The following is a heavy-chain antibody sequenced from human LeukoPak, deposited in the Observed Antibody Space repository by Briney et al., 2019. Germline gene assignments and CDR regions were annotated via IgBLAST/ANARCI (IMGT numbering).Heavy chain of an antibody. CDR1: GGSISSNNW. V-gene: IGHV4-4*02. CDR2: IYHSGST. D-gene: IGHD3-16*01. J-gene: IGHJ6*02. Sequence: SGTLSLTCAVSGGSISSNNWWSCVRQPPEKGLEWIGEIYHSGSTNYNPSLKSRVTISLDKSKNQFSLKVSSVTAADTAVYYCTASLLGYGMDVWGQGTTVTVSS. CDR3: TASLLGYGMDV.